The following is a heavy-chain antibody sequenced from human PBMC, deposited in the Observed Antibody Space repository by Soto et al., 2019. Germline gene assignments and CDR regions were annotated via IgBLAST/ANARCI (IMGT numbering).Heavy chain of an antibody. CDR1: GFTFSNYA. Sequence: GGSLRLSCAASGFTFSNYAMTWVRQAPGKGLEWVSGIGGRGGSTFYADSVKGRFTISRDNSKNTMYLQMNSLRDEDTAVYYCAKAPQLGTTEDWGQGTLVTVSS. D-gene: IGHD2-2*01. CDR3: AKAPQLGTTED. J-gene: IGHJ4*02. V-gene: IGHV3-23*01. CDR2: IGGRGGST.